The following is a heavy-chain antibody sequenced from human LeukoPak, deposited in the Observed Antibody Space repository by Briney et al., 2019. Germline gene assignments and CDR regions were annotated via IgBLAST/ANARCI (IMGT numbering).Heavy chain of an antibody. CDR2: INWNGGST. V-gene: IGHV3-20*01. D-gene: IGHD3-10*01. Sequence: PGGSLRLSCAASGFTFDDYGMSWVRQAPGKGLEWVSGINWNGGSTGYADSVKGRFTISRDNAKNSLYLQMNSLRAEDTALYHCARGITMVRGVIRYYYGMDVWGQGTTVTVSS. CDR3: ARGITMVRGVIRYYYGMDV. J-gene: IGHJ6*02. CDR1: GFTFDDYG.